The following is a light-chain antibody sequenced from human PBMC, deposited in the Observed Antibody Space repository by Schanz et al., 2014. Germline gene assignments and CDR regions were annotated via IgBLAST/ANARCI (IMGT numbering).Light chain of an antibody. CDR3: SSYTSSSTVV. Sequence: QSALTQPASVSGSPGQSITLSCTGTSSDVGTFNYVSWYQQSPGKAPKLMIYGVSHRPSGVSNRFSGSKSGNTASLTISGLQAEDEADYYCSSYTSSSTVVFGGGTKVTVL. CDR1: SSDVGTFNY. CDR2: GVS. J-gene: IGLJ2*01. V-gene: IGLV2-14*01.